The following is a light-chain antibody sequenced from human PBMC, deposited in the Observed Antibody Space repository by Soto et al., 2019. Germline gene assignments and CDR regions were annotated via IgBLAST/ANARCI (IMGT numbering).Light chain of an antibody. CDR2: GAS. Sequence: EIVLTHSPGTLSLSPGERATLSCRAGQSIDNNYLAWYQQKPGQAPRLVIYGASTRATDIPDRFSASGSGTDFTLTISRLEPEDFAVYYCQQYGTSPRTFGQGTKVDI. J-gene: IGKJ1*01. CDR1: QSIDNNY. CDR3: QQYGTSPRT. V-gene: IGKV3-20*01.